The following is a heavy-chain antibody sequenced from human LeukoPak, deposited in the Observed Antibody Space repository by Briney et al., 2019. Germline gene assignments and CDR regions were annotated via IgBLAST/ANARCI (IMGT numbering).Heavy chain of an antibody. J-gene: IGHJ4*02. CDR1: GYTFTSYD. D-gene: IGHD1-26*01. Sequence: ASVKVSCKASGYTFTSYDINWVRQATGQGLEWMGWMNPNSGNTGYAQKFQGRVTITRNTSISTAYMELSSLRSEDTAVYYCARIRRGSYRTPNFDYWGQGTLVTVSS. CDR2: MNPNSGNT. CDR3: ARIRRGSYRTPNFDY. V-gene: IGHV1-8*03.